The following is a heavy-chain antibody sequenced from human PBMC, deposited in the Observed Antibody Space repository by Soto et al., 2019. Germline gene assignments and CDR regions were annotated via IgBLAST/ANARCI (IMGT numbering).Heavy chain of an antibody. D-gene: IGHD2-2*01. V-gene: IGHV3-48*02. CDR1: GFTFSSYS. CDR3: ARRYCSSTSCYSLGMDV. Sequence: PGGSLRLSCAASGFTFSSYSMNWVRQAPGKGLEWVSYISSSSSTIYYADSVKGRFTISRDNAKNSLYLQMNSLRDEDTAVYYCARRYCSSTSCYSLGMDVWGQGTTVTVS. CDR2: ISSSSSTI. J-gene: IGHJ6*02.